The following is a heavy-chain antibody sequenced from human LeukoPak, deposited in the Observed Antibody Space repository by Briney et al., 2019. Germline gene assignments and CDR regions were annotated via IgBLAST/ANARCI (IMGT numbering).Heavy chain of an antibody. CDR2: IHPSGST. Sequence: SETLSITCTVSGNPISSYYWSWVRQPAGKGLECIGRIHPSGSTNYNPSLKSRVTLSVDTSKNQFSLKLISVTAADTAVYFCARLQWLSTPFFDYWGQGTLVTVSS. V-gene: IGHV4-4*07. CDR3: ARLQWLSTPFFDY. CDR1: GNPISSYY. D-gene: IGHD6-19*01. J-gene: IGHJ4*02.